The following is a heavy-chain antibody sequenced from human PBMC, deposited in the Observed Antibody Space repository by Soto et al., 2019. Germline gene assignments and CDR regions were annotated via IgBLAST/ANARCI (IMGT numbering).Heavy chain of an antibody. D-gene: IGHD6-19*01. CDR1: GGSINSYY. V-gene: IGHV4-59*08. J-gene: IGHJ4*02. CDR3: ARHDRGSGWSPYFDY. CDR2: IYYSGRT. Sequence: QVQLQESGPGLVKPSETLSLTCTVSGGSINSYYWSWIRQPPGKGLEWIGYIYYSGRTNYNPSLKSRVTISVDTSKNQFSLRLSSVTAADTAVYYCARHDRGSGWSPYFDYWGQGTLVTVSS.